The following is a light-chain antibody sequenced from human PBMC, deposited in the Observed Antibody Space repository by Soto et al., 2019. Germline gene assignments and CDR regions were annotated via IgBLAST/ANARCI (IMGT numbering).Light chain of an antibody. CDR2: GAS. Sequence: EIVMTQSPATLSVSPGEGATLSCRASQSVSSKLAWYQQKPGQXPRLLIYGASTRATGIPARFSGSVSGKESTLTISSLQSEDFAFYYCQQYNTWPPWTFGQGTKVDIK. J-gene: IGKJ1*01. V-gene: IGKV3-15*01. CDR1: QSVSSK. CDR3: QQYNTWPPWT.